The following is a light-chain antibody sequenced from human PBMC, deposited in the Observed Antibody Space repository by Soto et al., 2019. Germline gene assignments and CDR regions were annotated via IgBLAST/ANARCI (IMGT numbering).Light chain of an antibody. J-gene: IGLJ2*01. CDR2: DVS. CDR1: SSDVGGYNY. CDR3: SSYTSSSTLEV. V-gene: IGLV2-14*01. Sequence: QSALTQPASVSGSPGQSTTISCTGTSSDVGGYNYVSWYQQHPGKAPKLMIYDVSNQPSGVSNRFSGSKSGNTASLTISGLQAEDEADYYCSSYTSSSTLEVFGGGTKLT.